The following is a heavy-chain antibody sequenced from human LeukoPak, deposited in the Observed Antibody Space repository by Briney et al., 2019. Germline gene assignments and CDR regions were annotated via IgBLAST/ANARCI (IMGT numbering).Heavy chain of an antibody. V-gene: IGHV3-30*18. CDR2: ISYDGSNK. D-gene: IGHD3-9*01. J-gene: IGHJ4*02. CDR1: GFTSSSYG. Sequence: GGSLRLSCAASGFTSSSYGMHWVRQAPGKGLEWVAVISYDGSNKYYADSVKGRFTISRDNSKNTLYLQMNSLRAEDTAVYYCAKAASYFDWLFDYWGQGTLVTVSS. CDR3: AKAASYFDWLFDY.